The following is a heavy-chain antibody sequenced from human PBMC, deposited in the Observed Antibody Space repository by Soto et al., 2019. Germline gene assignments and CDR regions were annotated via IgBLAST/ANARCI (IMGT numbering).Heavy chain of an antibody. V-gene: IGHV1-69*01. CDR1: GGTFSSYV. Sequence: QVQLVQSGADVKKPGSSVKVSCKASGGTFSSYVISWVRQAPGQGLEWMGGIIPIFGTTNYAQKFQGRVTIVADESTSTANMELSSLRSADTAVYYCARVDCSSSSCQGNFYYYGMDVWGQGTTVTVSS. J-gene: IGHJ6*02. D-gene: IGHD2-2*01. CDR2: IIPIFGTT. CDR3: ARVDCSSSSCQGNFYYYGMDV.